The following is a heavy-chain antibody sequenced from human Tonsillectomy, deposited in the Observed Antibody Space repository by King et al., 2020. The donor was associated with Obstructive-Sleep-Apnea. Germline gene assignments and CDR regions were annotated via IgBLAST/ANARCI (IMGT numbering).Heavy chain of an antibody. J-gene: IGHJ3*02. Sequence: VQLVESGGGLVQPGGSLRLSCAVSGFSVSSNYMNWVRQAPGKGLEWVAIIYSGGSTEYADSVKGRLTISRDDSNNTLYLQMNSLRGEDTAVYYCVRDYYGSGSYYDDAFDIWGQGTMVTVSS. CDR3: VRDYYGSGSYYDDAFDI. D-gene: IGHD3-10*01. CDR2: IYSGGST. V-gene: IGHV3-66*01. CDR1: GFSVSSNY.